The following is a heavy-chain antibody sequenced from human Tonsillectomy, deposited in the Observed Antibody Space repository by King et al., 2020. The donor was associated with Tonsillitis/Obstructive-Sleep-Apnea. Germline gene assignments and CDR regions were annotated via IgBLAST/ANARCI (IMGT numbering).Heavy chain of an antibody. CDR2: IWYDGSNK. Sequence: VQLVESGGGVVQPGRSLRLSCAASEFTFSHYGMHWVRQAPGKGLEWVAIIWYDGSNKNHADSVKGRFTISRNNSKNTLYLQINSLRAEDPSVYYCASDGVRNYYESSGYYYYFGMDVWGQGTTVTVSS. CDR3: ASDGVRNYYESSGYYYYFGMDV. D-gene: IGHD3-22*01. CDR1: EFTFSHYG. J-gene: IGHJ6*02. V-gene: IGHV3-33*01.